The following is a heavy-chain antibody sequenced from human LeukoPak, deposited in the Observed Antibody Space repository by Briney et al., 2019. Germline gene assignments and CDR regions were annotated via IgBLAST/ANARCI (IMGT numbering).Heavy chain of an antibody. V-gene: IGHV3-23*01. CDR3: ARHGESASYGDYRFDY. D-gene: IGHD4-17*01. Sequence: PGGSLRLSCAASGFTFSNYAMSWVRQAPGRGLEWVSAISGSSGLTYYADSVKGRFTISRDNSKNTLFLQMNSLRAEDTAVYYCARHGESASYGDYRFDYWGQGTLVTVSS. J-gene: IGHJ4*02. CDR2: ISGSSGLT. CDR1: GFTFSNYA.